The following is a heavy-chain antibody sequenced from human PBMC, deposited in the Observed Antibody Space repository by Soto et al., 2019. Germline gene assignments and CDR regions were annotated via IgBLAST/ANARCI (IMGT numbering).Heavy chain of an antibody. CDR1: GGTFSSYA. CDR3: ARVGSGGGDILTSPDYYYYGMDV. D-gene: IGHD3-9*01. Sequence: SVKVSCKASGGTFSSYAISWVRQAPGQGLEWMGGIIPIFGTANYAQKFQGRVTITADESTSTAYMELSSLRSEDTAVYYCARVGSGGGDILTSPDYYYYGMDVWGQGTTVTDSS. CDR2: IIPIFGTA. J-gene: IGHJ6*02. V-gene: IGHV1-69*13.